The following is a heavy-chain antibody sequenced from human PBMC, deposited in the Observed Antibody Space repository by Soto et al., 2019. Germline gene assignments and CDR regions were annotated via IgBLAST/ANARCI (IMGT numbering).Heavy chain of an antibody. V-gene: IGHV1-69*01. CDR2: IIPIFGTA. D-gene: IGHD3-22*01. CDR1: GGTFSSYA. Sequence: QVQLVQSGAEVKKPGSSVKVSCKASGGTFSSYAISWVRQAPGQGLEWMGGIIPIFGTANYAQKFQGRVTITADESTSTAYMELSSLRSEDTAVYYCASLYYDSRGYYYAADYYYGMDVWGQGTTVTVSS. CDR3: ASLYYDSRGYYYAADYYYGMDV. J-gene: IGHJ6*02.